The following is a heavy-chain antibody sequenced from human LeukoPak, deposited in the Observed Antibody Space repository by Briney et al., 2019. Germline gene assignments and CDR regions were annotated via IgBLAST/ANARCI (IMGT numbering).Heavy chain of an antibody. CDR3: ARLARKTTVVPPDFDS. J-gene: IGHJ4*02. D-gene: IGHD4-23*01. CDR2: IHYSGST. V-gene: IGHV4-59*01. Sequence: SETLSLTCTVSGGSIRSDSWSWIRQPPGKGLEWIGYIHYSGSTNYNPSLKRRLTMSVDMSKNQFSLRLSSVTAADTAVYYCARLARKTTVVPPDFDSWGQGTLVTVSS. CDR1: GGSIRSDS.